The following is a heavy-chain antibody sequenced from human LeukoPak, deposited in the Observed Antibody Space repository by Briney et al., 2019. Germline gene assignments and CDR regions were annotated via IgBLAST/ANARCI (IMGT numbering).Heavy chain of an antibody. V-gene: IGHV4-59*08. Sequence: SDSLSLTCNVSGDSISSDYWSWIRQTPGKGLEWMGFIFHSGTTDYNPSLQSRATISIDTSRKSFSLKLLSVTAADTAVYYCARTRPQDYGTSYMDVWGTSATVTVSS. D-gene: IGHD4-17*01. CDR2: IFHSGTT. CDR1: GDSISSDY. CDR3: ARTRPQDYGTSYMDV. J-gene: IGHJ6*03.